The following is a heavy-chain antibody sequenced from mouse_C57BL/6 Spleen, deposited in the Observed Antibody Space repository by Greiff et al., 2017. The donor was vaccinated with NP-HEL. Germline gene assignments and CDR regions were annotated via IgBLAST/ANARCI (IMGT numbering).Heavy chain of an antibody. CDR1: GYTFTSYW. CDR2: INPSNGGT. V-gene: IGHV1-53*01. D-gene: IGHD2-2*01. Sequence: VQLQQPGTELVKPGASVKLSCKASGYTFTSYWMHWVKQRPGQGLEWIGNINPSNGGTNYNEKFKSKATLTVDKSSSTAYMQLSSLTSEDSAVYYCARETRLRRNDYAMDYWGQGTSVTVSS. J-gene: IGHJ4*01. CDR3: ARETRLRRNDYAMDY.